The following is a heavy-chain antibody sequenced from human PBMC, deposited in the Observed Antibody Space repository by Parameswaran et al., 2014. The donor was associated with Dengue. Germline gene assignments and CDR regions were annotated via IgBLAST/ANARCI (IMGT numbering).Heavy chain of an antibody. D-gene: IGHD3-10*01. J-gene: IGHJ4*02. CDR3: ARESIYYGSGSYYNVNDY. V-gene: IGHV1-46*01. Sequence: WVRQAPGQGLEWMGIINPSGGGASYAQKFQGRVTMTRDTSTSTIYMELSRLRSDDTAVYYCARESIYYGSGSYYNVNDYWGQGTLVTVSS. CDR2: INPSGGGA.